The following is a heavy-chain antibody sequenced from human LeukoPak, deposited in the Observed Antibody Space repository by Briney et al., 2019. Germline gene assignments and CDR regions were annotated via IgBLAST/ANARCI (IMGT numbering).Heavy chain of an antibody. CDR2: IKQDGSEK. D-gene: IGHD5-24*01. V-gene: IGHV3-7*05. J-gene: IGHJ5*02. CDR3: ARASNPWLQLT. CDR1: GFTFSNYW. Sequence: GGSLRLSCAASGFTFSNYWMIWVRQAPGKGLEWVGNIKQDGSEKRYADSVRGRFTISRDNAQTSLYLQMNSLRAEDTAVYYCARASNPWLQLTWGQGTLVTASS.